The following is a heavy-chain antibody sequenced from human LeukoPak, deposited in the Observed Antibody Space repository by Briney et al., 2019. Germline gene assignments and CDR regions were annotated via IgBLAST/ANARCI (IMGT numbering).Heavy chain of an antibody. CDR1: GGSFSGYY. CDR3: ARGRAYSHGYSPRDYYYGMDV. CDR2: INHSGST. D-gene: IGHD5-18*01. V-gene: IGHV4-34*01. J-gene: IGHJ6*02. Sequence: PSETLSLTCAVYGGSFSGYYWSWIRQPPGKGLEWIGEINHSGSTNYNPSLKSRVTISVDTSKNQFSLKLSSVTAADTAVYYCARGRAYSHGYSPRDYYYGMDVWGQGTTVTVSS.